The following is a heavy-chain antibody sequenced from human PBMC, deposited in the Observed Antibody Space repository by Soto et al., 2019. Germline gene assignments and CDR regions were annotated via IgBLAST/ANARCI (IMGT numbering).Heavy chain of an antibody. CDR1: GFTFSSYA. J-gene: IGHJ4*02. V-gene: IGHV3-23*01. D-gene: IGHD3-9*01. CDR3: AKDQAGYFDWLLYSPSVDY. CDR2: ISGSGSTT. Sequence: EVQLLESGGGLVQPGGSLRLSCEASGFTFSSYAMSWVRQAPGKGLEWVSAISGSGSTTYYVDSVKGRFTISRDNSKSTLYLQMNSLRAEDTAVYYCAKDQAGYFDWLLYSPSVDYWGQGTLVTVSS.